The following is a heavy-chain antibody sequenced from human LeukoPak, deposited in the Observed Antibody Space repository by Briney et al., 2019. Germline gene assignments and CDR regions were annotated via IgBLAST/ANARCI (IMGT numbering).Heavy chain of an antibody. J-gene: IGHJ6*02. V-gene: IGHV4-30-4*01. CDR2: IYYSGST. D-gene: IGHD2-2*01. CDR1: GGSISSGDYY. Sequence: SETLSLTCTVSGGSISSGDYYWSWIRQPPGKGLEWIVYIYYSGSTYYNPSLKSRVTISVDTSKNQFSLKLSSVTAADTAVYYCASSCMGKYQNYYYGMDVWGQGTTVTVSS. CDR3: ASSCMGKYQNYYYGMDV.